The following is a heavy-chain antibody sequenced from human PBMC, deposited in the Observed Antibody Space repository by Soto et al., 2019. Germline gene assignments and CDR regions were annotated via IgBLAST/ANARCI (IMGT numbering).Heavy chain of an antibody. CDR2: ISGSDGRT. V-gene: IGHV3-23*01. CDR1: GFTFSSYA. J-gene: IGHJ4*02. CDR3: AKGVSQYTPLALFDY. D-gene: IGHD5-18*01. Sequence: PGGSLRLSCAASGFTFSSYAMSWVRQAPGKGLEWVSTISGSDGRTYSTDSVKGRFTISRDNSRNTAYLQMNSLRVGDTAVYYCAKGVSQYTPLALFDYWGRGTLVTV.